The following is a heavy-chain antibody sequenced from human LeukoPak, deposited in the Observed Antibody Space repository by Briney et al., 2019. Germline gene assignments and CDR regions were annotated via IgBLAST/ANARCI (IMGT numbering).Heavy chain of an antibody. CDR3: ARPRGGVVADHAFDI. Sequence: SETLSLTCTVSGGSISSSSYYWGWIRQPPGKGLEWIGSIYYSGSTYYNPSLKSRVTISVDTSKNQFSLKLSSVTAADTAVYYCARPRGGVVADHAFDIWGQGTMVTVSS. CDR1: GGSISSSSYY. D-gene: IGHD2-15*01. J-gene: IGHJ3*02. CDR2: IYYSGST. V-gene: IGHV4-39*01.